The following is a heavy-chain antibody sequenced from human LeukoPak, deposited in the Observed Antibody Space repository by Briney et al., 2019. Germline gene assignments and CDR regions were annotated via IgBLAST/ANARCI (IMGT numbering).Heavy chain of an antibody. CDR2: ISSSGDNT. D-gene: IGHD6-19*01. V-gene: IGHV3-23*01. CDR3: AKDQKWGQWLETYFDY. Sequence: GESLRLSCAAPGFTFSSYAMSWVRQAPGKGLEWVSGISSSGDNTYYADSVKGRFPISRDNSKNTLYLQMNNLRAEDTAIYYCAKDQKWGQWLETYFDYWGQGTLVTVSS. J-gene: IGHJ4*02. CDR1: GFTFSSYA.